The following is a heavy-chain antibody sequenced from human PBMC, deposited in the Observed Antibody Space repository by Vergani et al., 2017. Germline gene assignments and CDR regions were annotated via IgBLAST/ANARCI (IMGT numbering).Heavy chain of an antibody. CDR1: GFTFSSYG. V-gene: IGHV3-30*03. Sequence: VQLVESGGGVVQPGRSLRLSCAASGFTFSSYGMHWVRQAPGKGLEWVAVISYDGSNKYYADSVKGRFTISRDNSKNTLYLQMNSLRAEDTAVYYCARDLLGKDDSSGYYYYYGMDVWGQGTTVTVSS. J-gene: IGHJ6*02. CDR2: ISYDGSNK. CDR3: ARDLLGKDDSSGYYYYYGMDV. D-gene: IGHD3-22*01.